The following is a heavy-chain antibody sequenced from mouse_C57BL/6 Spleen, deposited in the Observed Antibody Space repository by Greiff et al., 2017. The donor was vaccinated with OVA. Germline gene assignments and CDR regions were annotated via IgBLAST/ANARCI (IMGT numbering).Heavy chain of an antibody. CDR1: GYTFTEYT. D-gene: IGHD2-12*01. J-gene: IGHJ2*01. CDR3: ARHERKGLGSDSYFDY. Sequence: QVQLKESGAELVKPGASVKLSCKASGYTFTEYTIHWVKQRSGQGLEWIGWFYPGSGSIKYNEKFKDKATLTADKSSSTVYMELSRLTTEDSAVYFCARHERKGLGSDSYFDYWGQGTTLTVSS. CDR2: FYPGSGSI. V-gene: IGHV1-62-2*01.